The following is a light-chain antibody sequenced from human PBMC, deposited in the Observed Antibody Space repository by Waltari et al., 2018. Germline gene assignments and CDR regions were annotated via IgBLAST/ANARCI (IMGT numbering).Light chain of an antibody. J-gene: IGKJ2*01. CDR2: CAS. CDR1: QSVSSSY. Sequence: EIVLTQSPGTLSLFPGERATLSCRASQSVSSSYLAWYQQKPGQAPRLLIYCASSKATGIPDRFSGSGSGTDFTLTISRLEPEDFAVYYCQQYGSSPTFGQGTKVEI. CDR3: QQYGSSPT. V-gene: IGKV3-20*01.